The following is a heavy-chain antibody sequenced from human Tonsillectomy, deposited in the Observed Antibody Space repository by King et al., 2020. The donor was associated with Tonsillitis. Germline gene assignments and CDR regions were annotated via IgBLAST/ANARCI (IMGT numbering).Heavy chain of an antibody. Sequence: VQLVESGGDLVKPGGSLRLACAASDFTFSHAWMNWVRQAPGRGLEWVGRIKSKTDGGTTDYPAPVIGRFINSRDDSKNTLYLQMNSRKTEDTAVDYCTTDLRGGASDSNWRAYWGQGTLVTVSS. CDR2: IKSKTDGGTT. CDR1: DFTFSHAW. J-gene: IGHJ4*02. D-gene: IGHD1-1*01. CDR3: TTDLRGGASDSNWRAY. V-gene: IGHV3-15*07.